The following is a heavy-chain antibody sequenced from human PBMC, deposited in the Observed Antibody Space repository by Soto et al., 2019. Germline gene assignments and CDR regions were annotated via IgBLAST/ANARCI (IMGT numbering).Heavy chain of an antibody. CDR1: GFTFSSYA. CDR2: ISYDGSNK. D-gene: IGHD4-4*01. CDR3: ASFVGTTHY. J-gene: IGHJ4*02. Sequence: GGSLRLSCAASGFTFSSYAMHWVRQAPGKGLEWVAVISYDGSNKYYADSVKGRCTISRDNSKNTLYPQMNSLRAEDTAVYYCASFVGTTHYWGQGTLDTVSS. V-gene: IGHV3-30-3*01.